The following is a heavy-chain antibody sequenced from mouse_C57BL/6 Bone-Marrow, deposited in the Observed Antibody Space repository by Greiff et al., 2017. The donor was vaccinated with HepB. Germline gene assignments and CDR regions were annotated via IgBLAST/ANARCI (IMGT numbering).Heavy chain of an antibody. J-gene: IGHJ3*01. D-gene: IGHD1-1*01. CDR2: IYPGGGNT. CDR3: ARGVFTSVPYDY. Sequence: QVQLQQSGAELVKPGASVKLSCKASGYTFTDYYINWVKQRPGQGLEWIARIYPGGGNTYYNEKFKGKATLTAEKSSSTAYMQLSSLTSEVSAFYSGARGVFTSVPYDYWGQGTRVTVS. V-gene: IGHV1-76*01. CDR1: GYTFTDYY.